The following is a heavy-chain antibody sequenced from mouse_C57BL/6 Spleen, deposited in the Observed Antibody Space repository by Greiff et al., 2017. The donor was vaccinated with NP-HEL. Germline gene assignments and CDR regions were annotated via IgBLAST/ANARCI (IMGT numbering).Heavy chain of an antibody. V-gene: IGHV3-6*01. CDR3: ARDDGNPFAY. CDR1: GYSITSGYY. CDR2: ISYDGSN. D-gene: IGHD2-1*01. Sequence: VQLKESGPGLVKPSQSLSLTCSVTGYSITSGYYWNWIRQFPGNKLEWMGYISYDGSNNYNPSLKNRISITRDTSKNQFFLKLNSVTTEDTATYYGARDDGNPFAYWGQGTLVTVSA. J-gene: IGHJ3*01.